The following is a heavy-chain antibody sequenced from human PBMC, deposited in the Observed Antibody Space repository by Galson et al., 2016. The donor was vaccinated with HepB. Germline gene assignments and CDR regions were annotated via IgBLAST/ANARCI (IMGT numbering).Heavy chain of an antibody. Sequence: SLRLSCAASGFTFSMYWMSWVRQAPGKGLEWVANIKQGGSEKYYVESVRGRFTISRDNAKNSLFLQMNSLRAEDTAVYYCAGDRRGSGWYIDYWGQGTLVTVSS. CDR1: GFTFSMYW. CDR3: AGDRRGSGWYIDY. V-gene: IGHV3-7*01. J-gene: IGHJ4*02. CDR2: IKQGGSEK. D-gene: IGHD6-19*01.